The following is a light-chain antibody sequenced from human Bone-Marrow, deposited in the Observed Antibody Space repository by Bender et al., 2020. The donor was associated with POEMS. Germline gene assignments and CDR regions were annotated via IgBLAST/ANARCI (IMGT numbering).Light chain of an antibody. J-gene: IGLJ3*02. Sequence: QSALTQPASVSGSPGQSITISCTGSATDIGNYDVVSWYQQHPGKAPKLMIYGVSQRPSGLSPRFSASKSGNTASLTISGLQAEDEADYYGCSYAGGSSLVFGGGTKLTVL. V-gene: IGLV2-23*02. CDR3: CSYAGGSSLV. CDR2: GVS. CDR1: ATDIGNYDV.